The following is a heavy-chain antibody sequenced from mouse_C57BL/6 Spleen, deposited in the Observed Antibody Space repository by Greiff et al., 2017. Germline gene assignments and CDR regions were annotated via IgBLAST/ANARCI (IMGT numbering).Heavy chain of an antibody. CDR2: ISYDGSN. J-gene: IGHJ3*01. Sequence: EVQLQESGPGLVKPSQSLSLTCSVTGYSITSGYYWNWIRQFPGNKLEWMGYISYDGSNNYNPSLKNRISITRDTSKNQFFLKLNSVTTEDTATYYCARGEVEFAYWGQGTLVTVSA. V-gene: IGHV3-6*01. CDR3: ARGEVEFAY. CDR1: GYSITSGYY.